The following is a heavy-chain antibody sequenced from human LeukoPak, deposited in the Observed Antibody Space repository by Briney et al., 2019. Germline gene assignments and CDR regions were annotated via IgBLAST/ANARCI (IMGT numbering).Heavy chain of an antibody. CDR1: GYTFTNFG. Sequence: ASVKVSCKASGYTFTNFGINWVRQAPGHGLEWMGGISAFNGNTHYAQNLQGRVTMTTDTSTSTAYMELRSLRSDDTAVYYCAREYCSGGACYGYFYYYMDVWGKGTTVTVSS. J-gene: IGHJ6*03. D-gene: IGHD2-15*01. V-gene: IGHV1-18*01. CDR3: AREYCSGGACYGYFYYYMDV. CDR2: ISAFNGNT.